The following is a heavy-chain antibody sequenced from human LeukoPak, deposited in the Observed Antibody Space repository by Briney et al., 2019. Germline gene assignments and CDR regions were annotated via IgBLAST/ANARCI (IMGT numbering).Heavy chain of an antibody. CDR2: IYPGDSDV. J-gene: IGHJ4*02. CDR1: GYSFSNYW. V-gene: IGHV5-51*01. CDR3: ARQGYNSTWDRYLGY. D-gene: IGHD6-13*01. Sequence: GESLKISCKGSGYSFSNYWIGLLRQMPGKLLEWMGIIYPGDSDVRYSPSFQGQVTISADKSISTAYLPWSSLQASDTAMYYCARQGYNSTWDRYLGYWGQGTQVTVCS.